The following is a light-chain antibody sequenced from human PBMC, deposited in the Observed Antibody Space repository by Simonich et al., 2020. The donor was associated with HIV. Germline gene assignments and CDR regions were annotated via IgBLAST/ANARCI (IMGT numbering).Light chain of an antibody. CDR1: SSDVGTFKY. CDR3: SSYAGSNNWV. J-gene: IGLJ3*02. Sequence: QSALTQPRSVSGSPGQSVSFSCTGTSSDVGTFKYVSWYQQHPGKAPKVMIYEGSKRPSGVSNRFACSKAGNTASLTVSGLQSEDEADYYCSSYAGSNNWVFGGWTKLTVL. CDR2: EGS. V-gene: IGLV2-8*01.